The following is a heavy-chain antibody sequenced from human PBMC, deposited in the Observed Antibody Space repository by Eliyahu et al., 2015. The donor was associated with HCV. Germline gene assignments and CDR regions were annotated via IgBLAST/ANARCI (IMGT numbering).Heavy chain of an antibody. V-gene: IGHV3-7*03. J-gene: IGHJ4*02. CDR2: INQGGSDT. Sequence: EVQLVESGGGLVQPGGSLRLSXAASGFXXSXDWRGWVRQXPGKGRGWVANINQGGSDTYYVDSXKGRFTISRDNAENSLFLQMNSLRAEDTAVYYCARVQAQSPYGTSEFIDYWGQGTLVTVSS. CDR3: ARVQAQSPYGTSEFIDY. CDR1: GFXXSXDW. D-gene: IGHD1-14*01.